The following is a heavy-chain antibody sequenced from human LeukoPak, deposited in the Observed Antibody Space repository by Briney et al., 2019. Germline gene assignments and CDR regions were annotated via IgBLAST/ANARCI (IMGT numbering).Heavy chain of an antibody. Sequence: GASVKVSCKASGYSFTSYYLHWVRQAPGQGLEWMGIINPSGGSTNYAQKFQGRVTMTKDTSTSTVYMELSSLRSEDTAVYYCATSSGSPDYWGQGTLVTVSS. CDR3: ATSSGSPDY. J-gene: IGHJ4*02. CDR2: INPSGGST. D-gene: IGHD3-22*01. CDR1: GYSFTSYY. V-gene: IGHV1-46*01.